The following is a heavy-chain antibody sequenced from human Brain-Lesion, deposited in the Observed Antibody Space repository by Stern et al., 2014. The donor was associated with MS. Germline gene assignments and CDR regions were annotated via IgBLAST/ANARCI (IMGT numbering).Heavy chain of an antibody. V-gene: IGHV1-24*01. CDR2: IDPADGKT. D-gene: IGHD1-26*01. Sequence: VQLVESGAEVKKPGASVKVSCKVSGYTLTELTMHWVRQAPRKGIEWMGGIDPADGKTIYAQKLQGRVNITEDTLNEPAYNELSSLRSEDTAVYYCATLSPGAGGTHYRHFDYGGQGTLVTVSS. CDR3: ATLSPGAGGTHYRHFDY. J-gene: IGHJ4*02. CDR1: GYTLTELT.